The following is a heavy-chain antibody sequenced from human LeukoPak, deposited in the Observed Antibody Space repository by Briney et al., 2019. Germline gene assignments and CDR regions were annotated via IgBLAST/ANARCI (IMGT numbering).Heavy chain of an antibody. CDR2: ISWNGARI. Sequence: GGSLRLSCAASGFTFAEYTMHWVRQAPGKGLEWVSLISWNGARIHYGDSVKGRFTISRDNSKNSLYLQMNSLRTEDTALYYCVKDLVAASENVRGWYPMDYWGQETLVTVSS. CDR3: VKDLVAASENVRGWYPMDY. V-gene: IGHV3-43*01. D-gene: IGHD6-19*01. J-gene: IGHJ4*02. CDR1: GFTFAEYT.